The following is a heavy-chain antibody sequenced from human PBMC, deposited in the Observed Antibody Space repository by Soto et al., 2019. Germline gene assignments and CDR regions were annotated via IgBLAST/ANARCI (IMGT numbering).Heavy chain of an antibody. CDR1: GFVFSDYA. V-gene: IGHV3-23*01. Sequence: PGGSLRRSCVASGFVFSDYAMSWVRQAPGKGLEWVSVISAGGSDTYYADSVKGRFTVSRVNSESTLYLQMNTLRAEDTAIYYCASVPIWCGSSSCYTEGFDSWGQGTLVTV. CDR3: ASVPIWCGSSSCYTEGFDS. D-gene: IGHD2-2*01. J-gene: IGHJ4*02. CDR2: ISAGGSDT.